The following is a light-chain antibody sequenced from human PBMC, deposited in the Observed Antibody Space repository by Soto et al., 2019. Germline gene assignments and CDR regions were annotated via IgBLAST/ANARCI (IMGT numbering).Light chain of an antibody. J-gene: IGLJ2*01. CDR3: FSYAGSRAL. V-gene: IGLV2-11*02. CDR1: SSDVDGYKY. CDR2: DVS. Sequence: QSALTQPRSVSGSPGQSVTISCTGTSSDVDGYKYVSWYQQYPGKAPKVMIYDVSKRPSGVPDRFSGSKSGNTASLTISGLQAEDEADYYCFSYAGSRALFGGGTKVTVL.